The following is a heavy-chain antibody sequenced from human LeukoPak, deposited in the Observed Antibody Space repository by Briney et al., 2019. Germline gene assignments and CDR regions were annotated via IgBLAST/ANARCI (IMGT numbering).Heavy chain of an antibody. Sequence: QPGGSLRLSCAASGFTVNNNYMNWVRQAPGKGLEWVAVISYDGSNKYYADSVKGRFTISRDNSKNTLYLQMNSLRAEDTAVYYCARPDIVVVPADYYYGMDVWGQGTTVTVSS. CDR2: ISYDGSNK. CDR1: GFTVNNNY. J-gene: IGHJ6*02. V-gene: IGHV3-30-3*01. D-gene: IGHD2-2*01. CDR3: ARPDIVVVPADYYYGMDV.